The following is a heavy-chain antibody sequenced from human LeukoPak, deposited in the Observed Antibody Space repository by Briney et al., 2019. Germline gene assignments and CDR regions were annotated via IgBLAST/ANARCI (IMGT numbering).Heavy chain of an antibody. D-gene: IGHD2-15*01. J-gene: IGHJ5*02. CDR2: ISYSGST. CDR3: TTGPGRSCSGGSCPNWFDP. V-gene: IGHV4-59*01. Sequence: PSETLSLTCTVSGGSISSYYWSWIRQPPGKGLEWIGCISYSGSTNYNPSLKSRVTISVDTSKNQFSLKLSSVTAADTAVYYCTTGPGRSCSGGSCPNWFDPWGQGTLVTISS. CDR1: GGSISSYY.